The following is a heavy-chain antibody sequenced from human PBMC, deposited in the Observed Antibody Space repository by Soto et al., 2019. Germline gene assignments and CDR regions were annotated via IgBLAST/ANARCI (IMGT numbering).Heavy chain of an antibody. J-gene: IGHJ4*02. CDR2: IFYSGST. Sequence: SETLSLTCTVSGGSITCYYWSWIRQPPGKGLEWIGYIFYSGSTNYNPSLQSRVTISVDTSKNQFSLKLTSVTAADTAVYYCARVRMNGGHSTHDYWGQGTLVTVSS. CDR3: ARVRMNGGHSTHDY. D-gene: IGHD5-18*01. V-gene: IGHV4-59*01. CDR1: GGSITCYY.